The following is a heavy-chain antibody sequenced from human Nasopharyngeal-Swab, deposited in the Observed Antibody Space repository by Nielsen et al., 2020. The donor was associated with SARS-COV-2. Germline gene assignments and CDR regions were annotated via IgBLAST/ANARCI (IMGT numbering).Heavy chain of an antibody. V-gene: IGHV4-39*07. CDR3: ARVIVGADYFDY. Sequence: SETLSLTCTVSGGSISSSSYYWGWIRQPPGKGLEWIGSIYYSGSTYYNPSLKSRVTISVGTSKNQFSLKLSSVTAADTAVHYCARVIVGADYFDYWGQGTLVTVSS. CDR2: IYYSGST. D-gene: IGHD1-26*01. CDR1: GGSISSSSYY. J-gene: IGHJ4*02.